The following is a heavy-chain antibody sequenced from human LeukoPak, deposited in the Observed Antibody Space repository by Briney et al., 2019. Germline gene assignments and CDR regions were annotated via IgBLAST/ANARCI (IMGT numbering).Heavy chain of an antibody. J-gene: IGHJ4*02. CDR1: GFTVSSNY. V-gene: IGHV3-53*01. CDR2: IYSGGST. CDR3: ASNGYGPYYFDY. D-gene: IGHD5-18*01. Sequence: GGSLRLSCAASGFTVSSNYMSWVRQAPGKGLEWVSVIYSGGSTYYADSVKGRFTISRDNSKNTLYLQMNSLRAEDTAVYYCASNGYGPYYFDYWGQGTLVTASS.